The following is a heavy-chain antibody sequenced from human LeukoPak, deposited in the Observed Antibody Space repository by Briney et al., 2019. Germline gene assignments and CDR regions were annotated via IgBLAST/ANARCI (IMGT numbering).Heavy chain of an antibody. J-gene: IGHJ4*02. Sequence: SETLSLTCAVYGGSFSGYYWSWIRQPPGKGLEWIGEINHSGSTNYNPSLKSRVTISVETTKNQFSLKLSSVTAADTAVYYCARGALRHFDYWGQGTLVTVSS. D-gene: IGHD4-17*01. CDR3: ARGALRHFDY. CDR2: INHSGST. V-gene: IGHV4-34*01. CDR1: GGSFSGYY.